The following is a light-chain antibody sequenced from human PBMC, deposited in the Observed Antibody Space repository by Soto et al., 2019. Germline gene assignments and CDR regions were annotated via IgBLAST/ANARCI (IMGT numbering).Light chain of an antibody. J-gene: IGKJ1*01. CDR1: QSVLYSLNNKNY. CDR3: QQYFITPRT. V-gene: IGKV4-1*01. Sequence: DIVMTQSPDSLAVSLGERATINCRSSQSVLYSLNNKNYLAWYQQMPGQPPKLLISWASTRESGVPDRFSGSGSGTDFTLTITSLQAEDVAVYYCQQYFITPRTFGQGTKVEI. CDR2: WAS.